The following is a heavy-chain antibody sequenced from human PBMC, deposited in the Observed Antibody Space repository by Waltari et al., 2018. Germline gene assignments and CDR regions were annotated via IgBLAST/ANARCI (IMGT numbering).Heavy chain of an antibody. CDR2: ISWNSGSI. CDR1: GFTFDDYA. Sequence: EVQLVESGGGLVQPGRSLRLSCAASGFTFDDYAMHWVRQAPGNGLEWVSGISWNSGSIGYADSVKGRFTISRDNAKNSLYLQMNSLRAEDTALYYCAKAGYDILTGYSKFDYWGQGTLVTVSS. CDR3: AKAGYDILTGYSKFDY. D-gene: IGHD3-9*01. V-gene: IGHV3-9*01. J-gene: IGHJ4*02.